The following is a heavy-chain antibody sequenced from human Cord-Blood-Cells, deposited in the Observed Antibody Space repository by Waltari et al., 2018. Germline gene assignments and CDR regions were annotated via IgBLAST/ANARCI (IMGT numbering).Heavy chain of an antibody. CDR3: ARDGAPGIAAAGTASFDY. CDR2: IYTSGST. D-gene: IGHD6-13*01. CDR1: GGSISMYY. Sequence: QVQLQESGPGLVKPSETLSLTCPVSGGSISMYYWSWIRPPAGKGLEWIGRIYTSGSTNYNPSLKSRVTMSVDTSKNQFSLKLSSVTAADTAVYYCARDGAPGIAAAGTASFDYWGQGTLVTVSS. V-gene: IGHV4-4*07. J-gene: IGHJ4*02.